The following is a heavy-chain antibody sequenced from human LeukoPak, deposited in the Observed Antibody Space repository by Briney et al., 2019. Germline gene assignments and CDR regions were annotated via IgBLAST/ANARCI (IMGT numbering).Heavy chain of an antibody. CDR1: GFSFSRYW. V-gene: IGHV3-7*01. Sequence: GRSLRLSCAGSGFSFSRYWVAWVRQAPGKGLEWVASINQDVSRIHYVDSVKGRFTISRDNAKNSLFLQMNSLRVEDTAVYFCARLKDDVTKFDYWGQGTLVTVSS. D-gene: IGHD2-8*01. CDR3: ARLKDDVTKFDY. J-gene: IGHJ4*02. CDR2: INQDVSRI.